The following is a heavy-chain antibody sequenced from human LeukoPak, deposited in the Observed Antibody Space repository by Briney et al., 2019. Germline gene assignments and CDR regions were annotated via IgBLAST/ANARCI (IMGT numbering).Heavy chain of an antibody. CDR3: ARGGRSSPDNWFDS. J-gene: IGHJ5*01. Sequence: ASVKVSCKASGYTFTSYGISWVRQATGQALEWMGWISPYYGNTNYAQMLQGRVTMTTDTSTSTTYMELRNLRSDDTAVYYCARGGRSSPDNWFDSWGQGTLVTVSS. V-gene: IGHV1-18*01. CDR2: ISPYYGNT. CDR1: GYTFTSYG.